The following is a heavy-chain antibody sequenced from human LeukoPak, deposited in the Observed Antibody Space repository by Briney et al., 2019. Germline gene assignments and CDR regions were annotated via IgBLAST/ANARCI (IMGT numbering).Heavy chain of an antibody. CDR1: GFIFSSYG. V-gene: IGHV3-30*02. CDR3: AKYSSSWPSDYFDY. D-gene: IGHD6-13*01. J-gene: IGHJ4*02. CDR2: IRSDGSDK. Sequence: GGSLRLSCAASGFIFSSYGMHWVRQPPGKGLEWVAFIRSDGSDKYYAASVKGRFTISRDNSKNTLYLQMNSLRAEDTAVYYCAKYSSSWPSDYFDYWGQGTLVTVSS.